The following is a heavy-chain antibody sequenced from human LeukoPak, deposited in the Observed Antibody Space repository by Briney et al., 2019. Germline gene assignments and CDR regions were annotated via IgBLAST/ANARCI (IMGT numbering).Heavy chain of an antibody. CDR2: INWDGGST. D-gene: IGHD2-15*01. CDR3: AKGGLFCSGGSCDLFYYYYMDV. CDR1: GFTFSSYW. J-gene: IGHJ6*03. V-gene: IGHV3-20*04. Sequence: GGSLRLSCAASGFTFSSYWMHRVRQVPGKGLEWVSGINWDGGSTSYAGSVRGRFTISRDNVKNSLYLQMNGLRAEDSALYYCAKGGLFCSGGSCDLFYYYYMDVWGKGTTVTVSS.